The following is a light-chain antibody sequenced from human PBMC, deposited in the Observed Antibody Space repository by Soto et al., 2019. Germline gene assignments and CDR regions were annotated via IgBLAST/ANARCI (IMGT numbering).Light chain of an antibody. CDR3: QQYGSSPLT. V-gene: IGKV3-20*01. Sequence: ESVLTPSPGSLSLSPGERATLSCRASQSVSSNYLAWYQQKPGQAPRLLIYGASTRATGIPDRFSGSGSGTDFTLTISRLDPEDFAVYYCQQYGSSPLTFGGGTKVDIK. J-gene: IGKJ4*01. CDR2: GAS. CDR1: QSVSSNY.